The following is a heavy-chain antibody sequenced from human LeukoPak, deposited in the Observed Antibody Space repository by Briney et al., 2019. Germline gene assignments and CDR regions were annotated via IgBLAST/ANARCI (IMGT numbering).Heavy chain of an antibody. CDR1: GFTVSNNY. J-gene: IGHJ4*02. D-gene: IGHD5-18*01. V-gene: IGHV3-66*02. CDR3: ARDRYSYGFALDC. Sequence: GGSLRLSCAASGFTVSNNYTRWVRQAPGRGGEGVSVVYSGGSTYSADSVKGRFTISRDNSNNTLYLQMNSLRAEDSAVYYCARDRYSYGFALDCWGQGTLVTVSS. CDR2: VYSGGST.